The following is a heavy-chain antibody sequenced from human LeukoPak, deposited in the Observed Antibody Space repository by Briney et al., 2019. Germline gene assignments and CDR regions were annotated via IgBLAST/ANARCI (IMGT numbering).Heavy chain of an antibody. CDR1: GFTFSSYL. J-gene: IGHJ4*02. CDR2: IKQDGSEK. Sequence: QSGGSLRLSCAASGFTFSSYLMSWVRQAPGKELEWVANIKQDGSEKYYVDSVKGRFAISRDNSKNTLYLQMNSLRAEDTAVYYCAKDRGYCTNGVCYRFDYWGQGTLVTVSS. CDR3: AKDRGYCTNGVCYRFDY. V-gene: IGHV3-7*01. D-gene: IGHD2-8*01.